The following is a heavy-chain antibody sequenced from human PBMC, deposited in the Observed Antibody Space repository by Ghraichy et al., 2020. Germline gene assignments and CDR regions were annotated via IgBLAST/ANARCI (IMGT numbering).Heavy chain of an antibody. CDR2: IWYDGSNK. CDR1: GFTFSSYG. CDR3: ARDRTDTAMVDSNWFDP. Sequence: GGSLRLSCAASGFTFSSYGMHWVRQAPGKGLEWVAVIWYDGSNKYYADSVKGRFTISRDNSKNTLYLQMNSLRAEDTAVYYCARDRTDTAMVDSNWFDPWGQGTLVTVSS. D-gene: IGHD5-18*01. V-gene: IGHV3-33*01. J-gene: IGHJ5*02.